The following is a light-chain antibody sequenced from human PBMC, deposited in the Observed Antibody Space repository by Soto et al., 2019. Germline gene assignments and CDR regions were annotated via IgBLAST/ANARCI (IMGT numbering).Light chain of an antibody. CDR1: SSDVGGYNY. Sequence: QSALTQPASVSGSPGQSITISCTGTSSDVGGYNYVSWYQQHPGKAPKLMIYEVSNRPSGVSNRFSGSKSGNTASLTISGLQDDDEADYYCSSSTSSSTGVFGGGTKLTVL. V-gene: IGLV2-14*01. CDR2: EVS. CDR3: SSSTSSSTGV. J-gene: IGLJ3*02.